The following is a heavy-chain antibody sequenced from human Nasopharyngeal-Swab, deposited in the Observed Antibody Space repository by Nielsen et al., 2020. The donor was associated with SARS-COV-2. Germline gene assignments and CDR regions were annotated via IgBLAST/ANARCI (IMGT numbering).Heavy chain of an antibody. Sequence: SDTLSLTCTVSGGSISSYYWSWIRQPPGMGLEWIGYISHSGSTNYTPSLKSRVTISIDTSKKQLSLKLRSVTAADTAVYYCARIDGWGAMDVWGQGTTVTVSS. CDR3: ARIDGWGAMDV. CDR1: GGSISSYY. V-gene: IGHV4-59*13. J-gene: IGHJ6*02. D-gene: IGHD3-10*01. CDR2: ISHSGST.